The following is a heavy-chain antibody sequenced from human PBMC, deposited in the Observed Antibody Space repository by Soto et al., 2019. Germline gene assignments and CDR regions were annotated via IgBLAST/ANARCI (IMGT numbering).Heavy chain of an antibody. J-gene: IGHJ6*02. D-gene: IGHD2-2*01. CDR1: GFTFSSYW. CDR3: AREGRRVVPSAVSLPNYDYYGMDV. CDR2: IKQDGSEK. Sequence: GGSLRLSCAASGFTFSSYWMSWIRQAPGKGLEWVANIKQDGSEKYYVDSEKGRFTISRDNAKNSLYLQMNSLRAEATAVYYCAREGRRVVPSAVSLPNYDYYGMDVWGQGTTVTVYS. V-gene: IGHV3-7*01.